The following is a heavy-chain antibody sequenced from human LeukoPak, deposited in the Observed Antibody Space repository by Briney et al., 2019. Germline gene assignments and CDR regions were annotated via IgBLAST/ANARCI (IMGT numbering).Heavy chain of an antibody. CDR2: ISSSGSTI. CDR3: AKDKGTAMVYFDY. V-gene: IGHV3-48*01. J-gene: IGHJ4*02. CDR1: GFTFDDYA. D-gene: IGHD5-18*01. Sequence: GRSLRLSCAASGFTFDDYAMHWVRQAPGKGLEWVSYISSSGSTIYYADSVKGRFTISRDNSKNTLYLQMNSLRAEDTAVYYCAKDKGTAMVYFDYWGQGTLVTVSS.